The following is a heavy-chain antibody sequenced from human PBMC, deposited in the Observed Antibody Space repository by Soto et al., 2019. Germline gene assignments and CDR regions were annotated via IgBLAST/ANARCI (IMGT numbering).Heavy chain of an antibody. Sequence: SVKVSCKASGGTFSIYTISWVRQAPGQGLEWMGRIIPILGIANYAQKFQGRVTITADKSTSTAYMELSSLRSEDTAVYYCARELRRHVDIVASYGMDVWGQGTTVTVSS. V-gene: IGHV1-69*04. CDR1: GGTFSIYT. J-gene: IGHJ6*02. CDR2: IIPILGIA. CDR3: ARELRRHVDIVASYGMDV. D-gene: IGHD5-12*01.